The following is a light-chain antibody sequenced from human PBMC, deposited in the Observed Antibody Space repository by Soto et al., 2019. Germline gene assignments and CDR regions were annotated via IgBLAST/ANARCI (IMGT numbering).Light chain of an antibody. CDR2: AAS. CDR3: QQSYSTPYVT. V-gene: IGKV1-39*01. J-gene: IGKJ1*01. Sequence: IQMTQSPSSLSASVGDRVTITCRASQGIRNDLDWFQQKPGKAPKLLIYAASSLQSGVPSRFSGSGSGTDFTLTISSLQPEDFATYYCQQSYSTPYVTFGQGTKVDIK. CDR1: QGIRND.